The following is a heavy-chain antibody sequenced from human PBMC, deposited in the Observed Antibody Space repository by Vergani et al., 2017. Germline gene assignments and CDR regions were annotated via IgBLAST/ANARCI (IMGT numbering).Heavy chain of an antibody. V-gene: IGHV3-49*04. J-gene: IGHJ4*02. CDR2: IRNKAYGGTT. CDR3: SRGRGYSFGYSDY. CDR1: GFSFGDYA. D-gene: IGHD5-18*01. Sequence: EVQLVESGGGLVQPGGSLTLSCAASGFSFGDYAMTWVRQAPGKGLEWVAFIRNKAYGGTTEYAASVKGRFTISRDDSKRLAYLQLSGLKTEDTAVYFCSRGRGYSFGYSDYWGQGTLVTVCS.